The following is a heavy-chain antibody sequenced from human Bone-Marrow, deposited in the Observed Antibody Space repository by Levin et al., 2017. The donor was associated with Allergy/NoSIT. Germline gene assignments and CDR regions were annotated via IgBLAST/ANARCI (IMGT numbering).Heavy chain of an antibody. CDR1: GFTFNAYY. D-gene: IGHD2-21*01. CDR3: AVYSVNDAFDV. Sequence: GESLKISCAGSGFTFNAYYMGWVRQAPGKGLEWVSVIYSDEVSYYADSVKGRFTISRDKSKNTLYLQMSSLRAEDTAVYYCAVYSVNDAFDVWGQGTMVTVSS. CDR2: IYSDEVS. J-gene: IGHJ3*01. V-gene: IGHV3-53*01.